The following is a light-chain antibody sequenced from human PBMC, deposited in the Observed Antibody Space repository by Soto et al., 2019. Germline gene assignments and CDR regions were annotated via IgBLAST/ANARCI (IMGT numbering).Light chain of an antibody. CDR3: QQYNNWPRT. J-gene: IGKJ1*01. CDR1: QSVSSY. CDR2: GAS. Sequence: EIVLTQSPGTLSLSPWERATLSCRASQSVSSYLLWYQQKPGQAPRLLIYGASSRATGIPDRFSGSGSGTEFTLTISSLQSEDFAVYYCQQYNNWPRTFGQGTKVDIK. V-gene: IGKV3D-15*01.